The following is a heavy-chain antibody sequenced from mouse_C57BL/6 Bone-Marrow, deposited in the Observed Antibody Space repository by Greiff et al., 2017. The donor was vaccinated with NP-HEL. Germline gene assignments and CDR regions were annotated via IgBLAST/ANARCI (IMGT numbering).Heavy chain of an antibody. J-gene: IGHJ4*01. CDR1: GYSITSGYY. Sequence: EVKLMESGPGLVKPSQSLSLTCSVTGYSITSGYYWNWIRQFPGNKLEWMGYISYDGSNNYNPSLKNRISITRDTSKNQFFLKLNSVTTEDTATYYCARDPYYDPYYAMDYWGQGTSVTVSS. CDR3: ARDPYYDPYYAMDY. D-gene: IGHD2-4*01. V-gene: IGHV3-6*01. CDR2: ISYDGSN.